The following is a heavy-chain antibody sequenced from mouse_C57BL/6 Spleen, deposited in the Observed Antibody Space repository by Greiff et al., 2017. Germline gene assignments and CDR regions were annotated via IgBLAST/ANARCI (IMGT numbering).Heavy chain of an antibody. CDR3: ASDSNYVWFAY. CDR2: ISNGGGST. Sequence: VKLMESGGGLVQPGGSLKLFCAASGFTFSDSYMYLVRQTPEKRLEWVAYISNGGGSTYYPDTVKGRFTISRDNAKNTLYLQMSRLKSEDTAMYYCASDSNYVWFAYWGQGTLVTVSA. D-gene: IGHD2-5*01. J-gene: IGHJ3*01. V-gene: IGHV5-12*01. CDR1: GFTFSDSY.